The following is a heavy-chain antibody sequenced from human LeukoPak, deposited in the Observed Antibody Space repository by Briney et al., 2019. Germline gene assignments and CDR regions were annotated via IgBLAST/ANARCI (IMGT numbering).Heavy chain of an antibody. CDR2: IWSDGGDK. D-gene: IGHD5-24*01. J-gene: IGHJ3*02. CDR3: AKGGRWLQLGAFGI. V-gene: IGHV3-33*06. CDR1: GFTLSSYG. Sequence: QPGRSLRLSCAASGFTLSSYGMHWVRQAPGKGLQWVAFIWSDGGDKYYADSVKGRLTISRDNSKNTVYLQINSLRAEDTAVYYCAKGGRWLQLGAFGIWGQGTRVTVSS.